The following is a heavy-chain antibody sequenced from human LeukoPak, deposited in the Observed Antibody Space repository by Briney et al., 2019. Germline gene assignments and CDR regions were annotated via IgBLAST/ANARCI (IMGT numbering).Heavy chain of an antibody. Sequence: PGGSLRLSCAASGFTFSTYWMSWVRQAPGKGLEWVANIKQDGSEKYYVDSVKGRFTISRDNAKSSLYLQMNNLRAEDTAVYYCARLAVEQQLVLYYYYGLDVWGQGTTVTVSS. D-gene: IGHD6-13*01. CDR2: IKQDGSEK. J-gene: IGHJ6*02. CDR1: GFTFSTYW. V-gene: IGHV3-7*01. CDR3: ARLAVEQQLVLYYYYGLDV.